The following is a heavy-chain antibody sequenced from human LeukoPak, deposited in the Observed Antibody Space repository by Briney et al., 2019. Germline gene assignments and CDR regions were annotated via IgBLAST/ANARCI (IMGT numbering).Heavy chain of an antibody. CDR3: ASSPMSIAVAGHDAFDI. D-gene: IGHD6-19*01. V-gene: IGHV3-33*01. CDR2: IWYDGSNK. Sequence: GGSLRLSCAASGFTFSSYGMHWVRQAPGKGLEWVAVIWYDGSNKYYADSVKGRFTISGDNSKNTLYLQMNSLRAEDTAVYYCASSPMSIAVAGHDAFDIWGQGTMVTVSS. J-gene: IGHJ3*02. CDR1: GFTFSSYG.